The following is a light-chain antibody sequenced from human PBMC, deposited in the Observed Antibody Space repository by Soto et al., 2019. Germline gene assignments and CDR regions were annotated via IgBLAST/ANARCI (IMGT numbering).Light chain of an antibody. Sequence: SYVLTQPPSVSVAPGQTARISCGGYDIGDKSVHWYRQRPGQAPVLVVYDDVDRPSGIPERFSGSNSGNTATLTISSVEAGDEADYYCQVWDSSSDHWVFGGGTKLPVL. CDR3: QVWDSSSDHWV. J-gene: IGLJ3*02. V-gene: IGLV3-21*02. CDR2: DDV. CDR1: DIGDKS.